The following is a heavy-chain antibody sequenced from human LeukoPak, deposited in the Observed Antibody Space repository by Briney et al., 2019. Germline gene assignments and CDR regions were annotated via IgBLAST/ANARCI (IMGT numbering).Heavy chain of an antibody. J-gene: IGHJ5*02. V-gene: IGHV3-7*01. CDR2: IKQDGSEK. Sequence: GGSLRLSCAASGFTFSRYWMSWVRQAPGKGLVWVANIKQDGSEKYYVDSVKGRFTISRDNAKNSLYLQMNSLRGDDTAVYYCARQTMILVVERKLVFDPWGQGTLVTVSS. CDR3: ARQTMILVVERKLVFDP. D-gene: IGHD3-22*01. CDR1: GFTFSRYW.